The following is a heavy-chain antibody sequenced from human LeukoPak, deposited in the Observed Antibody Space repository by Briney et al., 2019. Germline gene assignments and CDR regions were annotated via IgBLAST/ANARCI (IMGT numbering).Heavy chain of an antibody. CDR1: GFTFSSYS. CDR2: VSSSSRTI. V-gene: IGHV3-48*02. D-gene: IGHD3-10*01. Sequence: AGGSLRLSCAASGFTFSSYSMNWVRQAPGKGLEWLSYVSSSSRTIFYADSVKGRFTISRDNAKNSLFLQMNSLRDEDTAVYYCASSLRTDYWGQGTLVTVS. CDR3: ASSLRTDY. J-gene: IGHJ4*02.